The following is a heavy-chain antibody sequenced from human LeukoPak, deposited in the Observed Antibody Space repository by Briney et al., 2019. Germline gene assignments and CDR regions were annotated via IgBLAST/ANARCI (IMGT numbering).Heavy chain of an antibody. CDR2: ITAGTTHI. Sequence: GGSLRLSCAASGFNFSPCAMTWVRQAQGKGLEWVSTITAGTTHIYYADSVKGRFTTSRDDAKTSLYLQLSSLRTEDTAVYYCARDGSGWSRDYWGQGTLVTVSS. CDR1: GFNFSPCA. V-gene: IGHV3-21*01. CDR3: ARDGSGWSRDY. J-gene: IGHJ4*02. D-gene: IGHD6-13*01.